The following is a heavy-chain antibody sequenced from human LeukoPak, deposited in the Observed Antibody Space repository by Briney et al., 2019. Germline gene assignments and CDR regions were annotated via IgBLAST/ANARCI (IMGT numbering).Heavy chain of an antibody. CDR2: IYYSGTT. J-gene: IGHJ4*02. D-gene: IGHD3-3*01. CDR1: GGSISSSNYY. CDR3: ARRDFWSGYSDY. Sequence: SETLSLTCTVSGGSISSSNYYWGWIRQPPGKGLEWIGNIYYSGTTYYNPPLKSRVTMSADMSKSHFSLKLSSVTAADTAVYYCARRDFWSGYSDYWGQGTLVTVSS. V-gene: IGHV4-39*02.